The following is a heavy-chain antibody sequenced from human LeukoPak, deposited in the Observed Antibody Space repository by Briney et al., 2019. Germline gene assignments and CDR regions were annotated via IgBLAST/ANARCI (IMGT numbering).Heavy chain of an antibody. CDR1: GGSISSYY. CDR2: IYYSGST. V-gene: IGHV4-59*01. D-gene: IGHD3-10*01. J-gene: IGHJ6*03. Sequence: PSETLSLTCTVSGGSISSYYWSWIRQPPGKGLEWIGYIYYSGSTNYNPSLKSRVTISVGTSKNQFSLSLRSVTAADTAVYYCARARMVRGLGLSGYYYYYMDVWGKGTTVTISS. CDR3: ARARMVRGLGLSGYYYYYMDV.